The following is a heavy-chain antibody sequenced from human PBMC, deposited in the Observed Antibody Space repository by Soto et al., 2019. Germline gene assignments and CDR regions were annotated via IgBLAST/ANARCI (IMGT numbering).Heavy chain of an antibody. CDR3: ARVSDYGDADAFDI. Sequence: QVQLQESGPGLVKPSETLSLTCTVSGGSISSYYWSWIRQPPGKGLEWIGYIYYSGSTNYNPSLKSRGTISVDTSKNQFSLKLSSVTAADTAVYYCARVSDYGDADAFDIWGQGTMVTVSS. D-gene: IGHD4-17*01. CDR1: GGSISSYY. V-gene: IGHV4-59*01. CDR2: IYYSGST. J-gene: IGHJ3*02.